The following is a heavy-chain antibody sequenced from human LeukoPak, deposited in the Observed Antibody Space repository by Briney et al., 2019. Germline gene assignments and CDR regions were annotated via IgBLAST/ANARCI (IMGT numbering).Heavy chain of an antibody. CDR3: ARGYCSSTSCYGGSY. CDR1: GYTFTSYG. V-gene: IGHV7-4-1*02. J-gene: IGHJ4*02. CDR2: INTNTGNP. Sequence: GASVKVSCKASGYTFTSYGISWVRQAPGQGLEWMGWINTNTGNPTYAQGFTGRFVFSLDTSVSTAYLQISSLKAEDTAVYYCARGYCSSTSCYGGSYWGQGTLVTVSS. D-gene: IGHD2-2*01.